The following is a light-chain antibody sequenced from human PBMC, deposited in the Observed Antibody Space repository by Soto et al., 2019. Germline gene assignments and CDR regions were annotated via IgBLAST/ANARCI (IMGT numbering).Light chain of an antibody. Sequence: QSVLTQPASVSGSPGQSITISCTGTSSDVGSYNVVSWYQQHPGKAPKLMISEDSKRPSGVSNRFSGSKSGNTASLTISGLQAEDEADYYCSSYTSSSTYVLFGGGTQLTVL. J-gene: IGLJ2*01. V-gene: IGLV2-14*02. CDR1: SSDVGSYNV. CDR3: SSYTSSSTYVL. CDR2: EDS.